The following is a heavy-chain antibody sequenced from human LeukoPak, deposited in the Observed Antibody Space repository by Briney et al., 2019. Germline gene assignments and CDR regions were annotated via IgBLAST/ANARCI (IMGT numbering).Heavy chain of an antibody. CDR1: GFTFSSYS. V-gene: IGHV3-48*01. CDR2: ISSSSGTI. Sequence: GGSLRLSCAASGFTFSSYSMNWVRQAPGKGLEWVSYISSSSGTIYYADSVKGRFTISRDNAKNSLYLQMNSLRAEDTAVYYCARGRTYYDFWSGYFDYWGQGTLVTVSS. D-gene: IGHD3-3*01. CDR3: ARGRTYYDFWSGYFDY. J-gene: IGHJ4*02.